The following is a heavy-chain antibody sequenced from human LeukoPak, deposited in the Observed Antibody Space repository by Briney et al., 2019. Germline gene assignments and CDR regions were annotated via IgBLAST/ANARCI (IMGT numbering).Heavy chain of an antibody. CDR3: ARLHDYGGKNFDL. Sequence: SETLSLTCTVSDGSISSYYWSWIRQPPGKGLEWIGYIYYSGSTNYNPSPKSRVTISIDTSKNQFSLKLRSVTAADTAVYYCARLHDYGGKNFDLWGRGTLVTVSS. D-gene: IGHD4-23*01. CDR1: DGSISSYY. CDR2: IYYSGST. V-gene: IGHV4-59*01. J-gene: IGHJ2*01.